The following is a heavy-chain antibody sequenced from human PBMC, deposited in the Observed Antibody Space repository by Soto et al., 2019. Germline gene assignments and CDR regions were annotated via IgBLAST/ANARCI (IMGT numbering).Heavy chain of an antibody. CDR1: GGTFSSYS. D-gene: IGHD1-26*01. V-gene: IGHV1-69*01. Sequence: QVQLVQSGAEVKKPGSSVKVSCKASGGTFSSYSINWVRQAPGQGLEWMGEIIPIFGTANYAQKFQGSVTIPADESTSTAYMELSSLRSEDTAVYYCARDGGRHSGGIDYWGQGTLVTVSS. CDR2: IIPIFGTA. CDR3: ARDGGRHSGGIDY. J-gene: IGHJ4*02.